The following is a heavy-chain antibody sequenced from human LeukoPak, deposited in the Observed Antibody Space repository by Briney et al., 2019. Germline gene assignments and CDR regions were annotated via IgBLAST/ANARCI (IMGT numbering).Heavy chain of an antibody. CDR1: GFTFSSYW. J-gene: IGHJ4*02. CDR3: AKDLDIVATIPAYFDY. D-gene: IGHD5-12*01. Sequence: QTGGSLRLSCAASGFTFSSYWMHWVRQAPGKGLEWVSAISGSGGSTYYADSVKGRFTISRDNSKNTLYLQMNSLRAEDTAVYYCAKDLDIVATIPAYFDYWGQGTLVTVSS. V-gene: IGHV3-23*01. CDR2: ISGSGGST.